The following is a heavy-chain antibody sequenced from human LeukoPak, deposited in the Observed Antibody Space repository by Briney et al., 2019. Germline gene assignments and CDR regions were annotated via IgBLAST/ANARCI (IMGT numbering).Heavy chain of an antibody. CDR3: AKGRGRMTVVTIDAFDI. CDR2: ISYDGSNK. CDR1: GFTLSNYG. D-gene: IGHD4-23*01. Sequence: PGGSLRLSRAASGFTLSNYGMHWVRQAPGKGLEWVAVISYDGSNKYYADSVKGRFTISRDNSKNTLYLQMNSLRAEDTAVYYCAKGRGRMTVVTIDAFDIWGQGTMVTVSS. V-gene: IGHV3-30*18. J-gene: IGHJ3*02.